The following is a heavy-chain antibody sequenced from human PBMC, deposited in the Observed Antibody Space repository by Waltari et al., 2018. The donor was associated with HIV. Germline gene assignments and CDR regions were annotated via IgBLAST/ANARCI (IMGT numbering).Heavy chain of an antibody. CDR1: GGSIASSDSF. D-gene: IGHD6-19*01. CDR3: VRHAAEFRPDFGWILAGVFEP. CDR2: ALYTSLP. Sequence: QVQLQESGPGFVKPSETLSLICNVSGGSIASSDSFWGWIRQSPEVNLEWGGSALYTSLPYLCSGQFFAKSSLKSRVALSVDTSKNQVSLRLTSVTAADTGLYYCVRHAAEFRPDFGWILAGVFEPWGLGTQVIVS. V-gene: IGHV4-39*01. J-gene: IGHJ1*01.